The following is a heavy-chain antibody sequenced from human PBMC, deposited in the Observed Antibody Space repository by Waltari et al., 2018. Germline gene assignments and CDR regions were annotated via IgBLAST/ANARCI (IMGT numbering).Heavy chain of an antibody. D-gene: IGHD3-16*01. Sequence: EMQLVESEGGLVQPGGSLTLACRASGFGVNRNYMSWVRQAPGKGPEWVSVLYSDGRTFYADSVKGRFTISRHDAKNTLYLQLNSLTPDDTAVYYCARGFTLILGPWGQGALVTVSS. CDR3: ARGFTLILGP. V-gene: IGHV3-53*04. J-gene: IGHJ5*02. CDR2: LYSDGRT. CDR1: GFGVNRNY.